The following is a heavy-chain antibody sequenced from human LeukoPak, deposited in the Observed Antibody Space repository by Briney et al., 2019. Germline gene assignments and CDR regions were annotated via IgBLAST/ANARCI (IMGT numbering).Heavy chain of an antibody. CDR3: ARGMSYYDSSGYYSVFDY. Sequence: PGGSLRLSCAASGFTFSSYWMSWVRQAPGKGLEWVANIKQDGSEKYYVDSVKGRFTISRDNAKNSLYLQMNSLRAEDTAVYYCARGMSYYDSSGYYSVFDYWGQGTLVTVSS. D-gene: IGHD3-22*01. CDR1: GFTFSSYW. J-gene: IGHJ4*02. CDR2: IKQDGSEK. V-gene: IGHV3-7*03.